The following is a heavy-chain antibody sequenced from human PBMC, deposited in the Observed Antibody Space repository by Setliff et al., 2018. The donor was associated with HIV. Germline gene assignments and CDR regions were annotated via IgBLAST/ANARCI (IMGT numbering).Heavy chain of an antibody. CDR3: ARSMRYFYDTSGFSWFDP. CDR2: IHHTGGT. V-gene: IGHV4-39*01. J-gene: IGHJ5*02. D-gene: IGHD3-22*01. Sequence: SETLSLTCRVSGGSIRSDNYYWAWIRQPPGKRLEWIASIHHTGGTYYNPSLKSRVTISVDTSKDQFSLKLRSLTATDTAIYHCARSMRYFYDTSGFSWFDPWGQGTQVTVPQ. CDR1: GGSIRSDNYY.